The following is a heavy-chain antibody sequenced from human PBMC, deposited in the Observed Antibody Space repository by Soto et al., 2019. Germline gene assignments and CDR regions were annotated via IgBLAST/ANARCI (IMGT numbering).Heavy chain of an antibody. D-gene: IGHD1-1*01. Sequence: QVQLVESGGGVVQAGRSLRLSCAASGFAFSTYGMHCVRQAPGKGLEWVAVISYDGTNKYYADSVEGRFTISRDNSKNTLYLQVNSLLGEDTSVYYCAKELQRGLASRDYWGQGTLVTVSS. CDR3: AKELQRGLASRDY. CDR2: ISYDGTNK. J-gene: IGHJ4*02. CDR1: GFAFSTYG. V-gene: IGHV3-30*18.